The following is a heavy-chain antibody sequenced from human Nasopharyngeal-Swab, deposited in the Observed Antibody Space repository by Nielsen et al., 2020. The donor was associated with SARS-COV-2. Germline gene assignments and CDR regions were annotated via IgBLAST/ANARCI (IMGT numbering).Heavy chain of an antibody. J-gene: IGHJ4*02. D-gene: IGHD3-22*01. V-gene: IGHV4-59*12. CDR2: IYDSGST. CDR3: AGERGGPRDDSSGYLYYFDY. Sequence: WIRQPPGKGLEWIGYIYDSGSTNYNPSLKSRVTISVDTSKNQFTLKLSSVTAADTAVYYCAGERGGPRDDSSGYLYYFDYWGQGTLVTVSS.